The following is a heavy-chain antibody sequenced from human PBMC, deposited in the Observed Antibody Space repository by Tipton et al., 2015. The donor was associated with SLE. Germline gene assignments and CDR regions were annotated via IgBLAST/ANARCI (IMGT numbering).Heavy chain of an antibody. V-gene: IGHV4-34*01. CDR2: INHSGST. CDR1: GGSFSGDY. D-gene: IGHD6-25*01. Sequence: LRLSCAVYGGSFSGDYWSWIRQPPGKGLEWIGEINHSGSTNYNPSLKSRVTISINTSKNQFSLNLSSVTAADTAVYFCARGVLYSSGQSAFDIWGQGTMVSVSS. CDR3: ARGVLYSSGQSAFDI. J-gene: IGHJ3*02.